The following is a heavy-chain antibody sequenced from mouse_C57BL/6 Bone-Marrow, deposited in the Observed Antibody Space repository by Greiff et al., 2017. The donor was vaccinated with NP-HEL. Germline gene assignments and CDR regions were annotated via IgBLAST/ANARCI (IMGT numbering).Heavy chain of an antibody. CDR2: IDPNSGGT. J-gene: IGHJ4*01. V-gene: IGHV1-72*01. CDR1: GYTFTSYW. CDR3: ERCYGNPWYDMDY. Sequence: QVQLKQPGAELVKPGASVKLSCKASGYTFTSYWMHWVKQRPGRGLEWIGRIDPNSGGTKYNEKFKSKATLTVDKPSSTAYMQLSSLTSEDSAVYYCERCYGNPWYDMDYWGQGTSVTVSS. D-gene: IGHD2-1*01.